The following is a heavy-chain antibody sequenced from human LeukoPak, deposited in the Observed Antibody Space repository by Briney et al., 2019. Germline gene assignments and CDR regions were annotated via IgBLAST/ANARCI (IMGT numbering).Heavy chain of an antibody. V-gene: IGHV1-2*02. D-gene: IGHD5-24*01. CDR1: GYTFTGYY. Sequence: ASVKVSCKASGYTFTGYYMHWVRQAPGQGLEWMGWINPYSGGTNYAQKFQGRVTMTRDTSISTAYMELSRLRSDDTAVYYCAGGAGYSPLRGYGMDVWGQGTTVTVSS. J-gene: IGHJ6*02. CDR3: AGGAGYSPLRGYGMDV. CDR2: INPYSGGT.